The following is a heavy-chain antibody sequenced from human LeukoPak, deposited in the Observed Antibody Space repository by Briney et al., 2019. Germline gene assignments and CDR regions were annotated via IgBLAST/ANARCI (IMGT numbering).Heavy chain of an antibody. V-gene: IGHV3-30-3*01. CDR1: GFTFSSYA. Sequence: GRSLRLSCAASGFTFSSYAMHWVRQAPGKGLEWVAVISYDGSNKYYADSVKGRFTISRDNSKNTLYLQMNSLRAEDTAVYYCASEHIVVVTAIPNWFDPWGQGTLVTVSS. D-gene: IGHD2-21*02. J-gene: IGHJ5*02. CDR3: ASEHIVVVTAIPNWFDP. CDR2: ISYDGSNK.